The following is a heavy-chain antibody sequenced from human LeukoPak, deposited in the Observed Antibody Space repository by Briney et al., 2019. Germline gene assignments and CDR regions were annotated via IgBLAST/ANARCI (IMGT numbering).Heavy chain of an antibody. CDR1: GGSISSGDCY. V-gene: IGHV4-30-4*01. D-gene: IGHD1-26*01. CDR2: IYYSGST. CDR3: ARTILRFTGEFDI. Sequence: SETLSLTCTVSGGSISSGDCYWSWIRQPPGKGLEWIGYIYYSGSTYYNPSLKSRVTISVDTSKNQFSLKLSSVTAADTAVYYCARTILRFTGEFDIWGQGTMVTVSS. J-gene: IGHJ3*02.